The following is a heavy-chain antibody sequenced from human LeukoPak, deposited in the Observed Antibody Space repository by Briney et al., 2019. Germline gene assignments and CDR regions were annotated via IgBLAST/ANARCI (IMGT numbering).Heavy chain of an antibody. CDR3: ARGRCSSTSCYANYYYYYMDV. Sequence: PGGSLRLSCAASGFTFSSYEMNWVRQAPGKGLEWVSYISSSGSTTYYADSVKGRFTISRDNAKNSLYLQMNSLRAEDTAVYCCARGRCSSTSCYANYYYYYMDVWGKGTTVTVSS. CDR1: GFTFSSYE. V-gene: IGHV3-48*03. J-gene: IGHJ6*03. D-gene: IGHD2-2*01. CDR2: ISSSGSTT.